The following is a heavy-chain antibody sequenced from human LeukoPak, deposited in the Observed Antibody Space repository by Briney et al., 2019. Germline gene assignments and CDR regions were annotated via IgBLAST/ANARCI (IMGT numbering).Heavy chain of an antibody. V-gene: IGHV4-39*07. CDR1: GGSISSSSYY. CDR3: ARSGYCSGGSCYSLRDKAYYYFYMDV. CDR2: IYYSGST. Sequence: SETLSLTCTVSGGSISSSSYYWGWIRQPPGKGLEWIGSIYYSGSTYYNPSLKSRATISVDKSKNQFSLKLSSVTAADTAVYYCARSGYCSGGSCYSLRDKAYYYFYMDVWGKGTTVTVSS. D-gene: IGHD2-15*01. J-gene: IGHJ6*03.